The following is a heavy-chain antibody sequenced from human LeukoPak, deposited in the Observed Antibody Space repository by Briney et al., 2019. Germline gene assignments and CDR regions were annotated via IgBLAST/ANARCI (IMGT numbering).Heavy chain of an antibody. V-gene: IGHV2-5*01. D-gene: IGHD3-10*01. J-gene: IGHJ5*02. CDR2: IYLNDDK. CDR3: AHRFIWFGELFPSGEFDP. Sequence: SGPTLVKPTQPLTLTCTFSVFSLRTSGVGVGWIRQPPGKALEWLALIYLNDDKRYSPSLKSRLTITKDTSKNQVVLTMTNMDPVDTATYYCAHRFIWFGELFPSGEFDPWGQGTLVTVSS. CDR1: VFSLRTSGVG.